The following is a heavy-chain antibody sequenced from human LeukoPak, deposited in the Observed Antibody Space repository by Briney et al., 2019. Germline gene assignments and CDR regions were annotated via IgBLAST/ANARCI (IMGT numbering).Heavy chain of an antibody. V-gene: IGHV1-69*01. CDR1: GGTFSSYA. CDR2: IIPIFGTA. Sequence: SVKVSCKASGGTFSSYAISWVRQAPGQGVEWMGGIIPIFGTANYAQKFQGRVTINADESTSTAYMELSSLRSEDTAVYYCAREGVGVRDSVAFDIWGQGTMVTVSS. J-gene: IGHJ3*02. D-gene: IGHD3-10*01. CDR3: AREGVGVRDSVAFDI.